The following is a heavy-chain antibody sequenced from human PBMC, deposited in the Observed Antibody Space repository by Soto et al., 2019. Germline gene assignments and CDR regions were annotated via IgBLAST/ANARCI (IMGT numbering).Heavy chain of an antibody. V-gene: IGHV4-30-4*01. D-gene: IGHD3-10*01. CDR3: ARGAKAPGGWFGELTGWFDP. CDR1: SGSISSGDYY. CDR2: IYYSGST. Sequence: SETLSLTCTVSSGSISSGDYYWSWIRQPPGKGLEWIGYIYYSGSTYYNPSLKSRVTISVDTSKNQFSLKLSSVTAADTAVYYCARGAKAPGGWFGELTGWFDPWGQGTLVTVSS. J-gene: IGHJ5*02.